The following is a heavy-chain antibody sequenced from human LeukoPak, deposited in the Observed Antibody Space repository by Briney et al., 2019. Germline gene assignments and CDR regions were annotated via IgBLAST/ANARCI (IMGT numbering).Heavy chain of an antibody. CDR3: ARSDGYSTNFDY. J-gene: IGHJ4*02. CDR2: IYYSGSI. CDR1: GGSISSYY. D-gene: IGHD5-24*01. Sequence: SETLSLTCTVSGGSISSYYWSWIRQPPGKGLEWIGYIYYSGSINYSPSLKSRVAMSVDTSKNQFSLELRSVTAADTAVYYCARSDGYSTNFDYWGQGTLVTVSS. V-gene: IGHV4-59*01.